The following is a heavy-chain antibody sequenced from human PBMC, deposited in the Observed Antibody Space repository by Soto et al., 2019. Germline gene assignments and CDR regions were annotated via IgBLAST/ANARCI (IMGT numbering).Heavy chain of an antibody. CDR3: ARAPARNYYDSIGPAPTYATDV. D-gene: IGHD3-22*01. Sequence: GGSLRLSCAASGFTFSSYGMHWVRQAPGKGLEWVAVIWYDGSNKYYADSVKGRFTISRDNSKNTLYLQMNSLRAEDTAVFYCARAPARNYYDSIGPAPTYATDVCGQGPTVTLSS. CDR1: GFTFSSYG. CDR2: IWYDGSNK. J-gene: IGHJ6*02. V-gene: IGHV3-33*01.